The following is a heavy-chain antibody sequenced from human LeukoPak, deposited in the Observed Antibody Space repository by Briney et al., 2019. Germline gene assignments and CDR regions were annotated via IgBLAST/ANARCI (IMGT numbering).Heavy chain of an antibody. V-gene: IGHV3-23*01. CDR2: ISTTGGST. CDR3: AKDWTTVVTPKGYYFDS. J-gene: IGHJ4*02. CDR1: GFSFNNYA. D-gene: IGHD4-23*01. Sequence: GGSLRLSCAASGFSFNNYAMSWVRQAPGKGLEWVSAISTTGGSTYYADSVEGRFTVSRDNSKNTLSLQMDSLRVEDTALYYCAKDWTTVVTPKGYYFDSWGQGTLVTVSS.